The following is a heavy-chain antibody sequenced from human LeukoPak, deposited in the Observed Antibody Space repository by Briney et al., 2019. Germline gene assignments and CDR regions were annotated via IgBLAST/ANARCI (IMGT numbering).Heavy chain of an antibody. Sequence: GGSLRLSCAASGFTVSPHGMHWLRQAPGKGLEWVTFIRFDGSNAYYTDSVKGRFTISRDSSKNTLYLQTNSLTTEDTAVYYCAGDFDYWGQGTLVTVSS. V-gene: IGHV3-30*02. CDR3: AGDFDY. J-gene: IGHJ4*02. CDR1: GFTVSPHG. CDR2: IRFDGSNA.